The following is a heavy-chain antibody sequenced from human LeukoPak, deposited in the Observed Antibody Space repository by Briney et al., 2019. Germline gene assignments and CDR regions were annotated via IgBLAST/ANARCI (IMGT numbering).Heavy chain of an antibody. D-gene: IGHD6-19*01. CDR3: ARRARRQWLVPFDY. Sequence: SETLSLTCAVYGGSFSGYYWSWIRQPPGKGLEWIGEINHSGSTNYNPSLKSRVTISVDTSKNQFSLKLSSVTATDTAVYYCARRARRQWLVPFDYWGQGTLVTVSS. J-gene: IGHJ4*02. CDR1: GGSFSGYY. CDR2: INHSGST. V-gene: IGHV4-34*01.